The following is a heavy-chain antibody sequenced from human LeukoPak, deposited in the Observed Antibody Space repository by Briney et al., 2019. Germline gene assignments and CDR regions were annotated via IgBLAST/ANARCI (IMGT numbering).Heavy chain of an antibody. CDR2: IKEDGSEK. Sequence: PGGSLRLSCAASGFTFNNNWMTWVRQAPGKGPEWVANIKEDGSEKFYVDSVKGRFTISRDNAKNSLYLQMNSLRAEDTAVYYCARDLAVAGKGPGDYWGQGTLVTVSS. V-gene: IGHV3-7*01. CDR1: GFTFNNNW. J-gene: IGHJ4*02. CDR3: ARDLAVAGKGPGDY. D-gene: IGHD6-19*01.